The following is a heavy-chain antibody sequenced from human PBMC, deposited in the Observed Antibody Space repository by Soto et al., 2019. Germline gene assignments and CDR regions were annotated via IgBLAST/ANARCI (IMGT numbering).Heavy chain of an antibody. Sequence: EVQLVESGGDLVQPGRSLRLSCAASGFTFDDYPMHWVRQVPGKGLEWVSGISWNSKIVGYADSVRGRFSISRDNAKKSLYLQMNGLRPEDTAIYFCVKDGLTSSFGLVYDGVVIWGRGTMVTVSS. J-gene: IGHJ3*02. CDR2: ISWNSKIV. CDR1: GFTFDDYP. CDR3: VKDGLTSSFGLVYDGVVI. V-gene: IGHV3-9*01. D-gene: IGHD3-3*01.